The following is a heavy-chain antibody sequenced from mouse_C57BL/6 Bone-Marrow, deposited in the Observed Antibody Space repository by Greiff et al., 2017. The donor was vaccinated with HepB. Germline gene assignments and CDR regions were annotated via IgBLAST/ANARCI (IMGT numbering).Heavy chain of an antibody. D-gene: IGHD1-1*01. Sequence: QVQLQQPGAELVMPGASVKLSCKASGYTFTSYWMHWVKQRPGQGLEWIGEIDPSDSYTNYNQKFKGKSTLTVDKSSSTAYMELHSLTSEDSAVYFCAREDYYGSSPFAYWGQGTLVTVSA. CDR2: IDPSDSYT. CDR1: GYTFTSYW. J-gene: IGHJ3*01. V-gene: IGHV1-69*01. CDR3: AREDYYGSSPFAY.